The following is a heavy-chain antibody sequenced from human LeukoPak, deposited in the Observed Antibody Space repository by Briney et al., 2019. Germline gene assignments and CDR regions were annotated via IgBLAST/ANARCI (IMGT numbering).Heavy chain of an antibody. Sequence: PSETLSLTCTVSDGSISSGSYYWSWIRQPAGKGLEWIGRISTSGTTNYDPSLKSRVTISVDTSKNHFSLKLSSVTAADTAVYYCARGCGDGYSNYWYFDLWGRGTLVTVSS. CDR2: ISTSGTT. CDR3: ARGCGDGYSNYWYFDL. J-gene: IGHJ2*01. V-gene: IGHV4-61*02. CDR1: DGSISSGSYY. D-gene: IGHD5-24*01.